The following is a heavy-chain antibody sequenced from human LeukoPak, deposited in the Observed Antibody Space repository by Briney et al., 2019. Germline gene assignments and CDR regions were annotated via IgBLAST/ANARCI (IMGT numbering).Heavy chain of an antibody. CDR2: IKQDGGAP. J-gene: IGHJ6*02. CDR3: ARDFSASGGLDV. CDR1: GFIFTGYW. V-gene: IGHV3-7*04. D-gene: IGHD1-26*01. Sequence: GGSLRLSCAASGFIFTGYWMNWVRQAPGKGLEWVANIKQDGGAPSYVDSVRGRFTISGDNAKDSLYLQLNSLRSEDTAVYYCARDFSASGGLDVWGQGTTVSVSS.